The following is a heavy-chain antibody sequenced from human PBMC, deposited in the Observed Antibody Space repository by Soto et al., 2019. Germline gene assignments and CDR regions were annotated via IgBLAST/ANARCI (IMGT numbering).Heavy chain of an antibody. V-gene: IGHV1-18*01. Sequence: QVQLVQSGGEMKKPGASVKVSCKASGYTFTEYGISWLRQAPRQGLEWMGWITAFNGHTHFAQKFQGRVILTTDASTTTAYVEVRSLRPDDTAGYYCARDLRANSISPAAFEMWGPGMMVTGSS. CDR3: ARDLRANSISPAAFEM. D-gene: IGHD6-6*01. CDR2: ITAFNGHT. J-gene: IGHJ3*02. CDR1: GYTFTEYG.